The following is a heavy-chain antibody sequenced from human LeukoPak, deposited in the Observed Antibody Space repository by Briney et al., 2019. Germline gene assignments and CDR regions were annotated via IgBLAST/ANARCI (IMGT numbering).Heavy chain of an antibody. CDR1: GFTFSSYW. CDR3: ARDDCSSISCYHNWFDP. Sequence: GGSLRLSCAASGFTFSSYWMSWVRQAPGKGLEWVANIKQDGSEKYYVDSVKGRFAISRDNAKNSLYLQMNSLRAEDTAVYYCARDDCSSISCYHNWFDPWGQGTLVTVSS. V-gene: IGHV3-7*01. J-gene: IGHJ5*02. CDR2: IKQDGSEK. D-gene: IGHD2-2*01.